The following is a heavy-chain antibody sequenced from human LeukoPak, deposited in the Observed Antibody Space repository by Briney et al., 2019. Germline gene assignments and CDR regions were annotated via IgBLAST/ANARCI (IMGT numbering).Heavy chain of an antibody. J-gene: IGHJ4*02. CDR2: ISGSGGST. D-gene: IGHD1-26*01. CDR3: AKRGAEVGTTVAPGDY. CDR1: GFTFSSYW. Sequence: HPGGSLRLSCAASGFTFSSYWMHWVRQAPGKGLEWVSAISGSGGSTYYADSVKGRFTISRDNSKNTLYLQMNSLRAEDTAVYYCAKRGAEVGTTVAPGDYWGQGTLVTVSS. V-gene: IGHV3-23*01.